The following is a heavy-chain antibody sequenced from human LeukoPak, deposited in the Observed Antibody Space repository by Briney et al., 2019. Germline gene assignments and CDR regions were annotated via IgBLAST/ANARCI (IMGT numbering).Heavy chain of an antibody. V-gene: IGHV3-66*01. CDR2: IYSGGST. D-gene: IGHD6-13*01. CDR1: GFTVSSNY. Sequence: PGGSLRLSCAASGFTVSSNYMSWVRQAPGKGLEWVSVIYSGGSTYYADSVKGRFTISRDNSKNTLYLQMNSLRAEDTAVYYCASRIAAAGTEVYGMDVWGQGTTVTVSS. CDR3: ASRIAAAGTEVYGMDV. J-gene: IGHJ6*02.